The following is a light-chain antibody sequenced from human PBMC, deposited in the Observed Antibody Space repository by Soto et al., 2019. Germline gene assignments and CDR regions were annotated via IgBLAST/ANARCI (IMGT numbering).Light chain of an antibody. V-gene: IGKV1-39*01. J-gene: IGKJ1*01. Sequence: DIQMTQSPSSLSASVGDRVTITCRASQSISNYLNWYQQKPGKAPKFLIYGASSLQSGVPSRFSDSGSGTDYTLTISSLQPEDFATYNCQQSYTPPWTFGQGTKVEIK. CDR2: GAS. CDR1: QSISNY. CDR3: QQSYTPPWT.